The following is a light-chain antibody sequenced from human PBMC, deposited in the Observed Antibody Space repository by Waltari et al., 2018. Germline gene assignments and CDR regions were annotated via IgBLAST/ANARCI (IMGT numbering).Light chain of an antibody. V-gene: IGKV3-20*01. CDR1: QRLSTRY. CDR3: QQYGYSPWT. J-gene: IGKJ1*01. CDR2: AAS. Sequence: EIVLTQSPGALSLSPGERVPLSCRAGQRLSTRYLSWYQQIPGRAPRLIIYAASSRATGIPDRFSGGRSGTDFTLTISRLEPEDSAVYFCQQYGYSPWTFGQGTRVEIK.